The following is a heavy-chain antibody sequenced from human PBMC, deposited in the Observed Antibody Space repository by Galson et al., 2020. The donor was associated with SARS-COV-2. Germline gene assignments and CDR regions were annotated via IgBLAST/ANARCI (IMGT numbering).Heavy chain of an antibody. CDR1: RCTITSNRNY. CDR3: GREGVAATATPGSFDI. Sequence: SETLSLSCTASRCTITSNRNYWGWNRQPPGKGLEWFGSIYVTGTTYYNPSHKRRVTISVDTSKNQFSLKLKSVTAADTAVFYCGREGVAATATPGSFDIWGLGRMVTVSS. V-gene: IGHV4-39*02. CDR2: IYVTGTT. D-gene: IGHD2-21*02. J-gene: IGHJ3*02.